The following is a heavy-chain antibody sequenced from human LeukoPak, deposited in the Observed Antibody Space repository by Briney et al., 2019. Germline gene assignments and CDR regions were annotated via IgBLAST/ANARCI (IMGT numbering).Heavy chain of an antibody. J-gene: IGHJ3*02. CDR3: ARESVMVVSTKAFDI. V-gene: IGHV3-21*01. CDR1: GFSVSSNY. Sequence: PGGSLRLSCAASGFSVSSNYMSWVRQAPGKGLEWVSSISTSSTYIYYADSVKGRFTISRDNAKNSLYLQMNSLRAEDTAVYYCARESVMVVSTKAFDIWGQGTMVTVSS. CDR2: ISTSSTYI. D-gene: IGHD2-21*01.